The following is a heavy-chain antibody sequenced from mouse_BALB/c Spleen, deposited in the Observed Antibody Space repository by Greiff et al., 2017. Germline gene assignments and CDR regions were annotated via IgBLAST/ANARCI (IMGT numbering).Heavy chain of an antibody. CDR2: IYPYNGGT. CDR1: GYTFTDYN. D-gene: IGHD1-1*01. CDR3: AREYYGSHYAMDY. Sequence: VQLQQSGAELVKPGASVKISCKASGYTFTDYNMHWVKQSHGKSLEWIGYIYPYNGGTGYNQKFKSKATLTVDNSSSTAYMELRSLTSEDSAVYYCAREYYGSHYAMDYWGQGTSVTVSS. J-gene: IGHJ4*01. V-gene: IGHV1S29*02.